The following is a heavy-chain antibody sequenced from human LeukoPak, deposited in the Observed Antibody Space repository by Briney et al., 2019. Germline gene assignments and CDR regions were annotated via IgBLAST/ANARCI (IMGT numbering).Heavy chain of an antibody. D-gene: IGHD6-19*01. J-gene: IGHJ4*02. CDR1: EFIFSDYA. Sequence: GGSLRLSCAASEFIFSDYAMGWVRQAPGKGLEWVSTIDKTTYPTFYADSAKGRFTISRDNSKNTLYLQMNSLRTEDTAVYFCAKFEGATIPGWFNDYWGQGTLVTVSS. CDR2: IDKTTYPT. V-gene: IGHV3-23*05. CDR3: AKFEGATIPGWFNDY.